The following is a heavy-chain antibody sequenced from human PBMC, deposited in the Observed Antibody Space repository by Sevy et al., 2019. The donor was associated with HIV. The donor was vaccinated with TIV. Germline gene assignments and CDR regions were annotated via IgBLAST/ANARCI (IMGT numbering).Heavy chain of an antibody. CDR1: GYTFTGYY. D-gene: IGHD3-22*01. J-gene: IGHJ4*02. CDR3: ARGHPNYYDSSGTFDY. CDR2: INPNGGGT. Sequence: ASVKVSCKASGYTFTGYYMHWVRQAPGQGLEWMGRINPNGGGTNYAQKFQGRVTMTRDTSISTAYMELSRLRSDDTAVYYCARGHPNYYDSSGTFDYWGQGTLVTVSS. V-gene: IGHV1-2*06.